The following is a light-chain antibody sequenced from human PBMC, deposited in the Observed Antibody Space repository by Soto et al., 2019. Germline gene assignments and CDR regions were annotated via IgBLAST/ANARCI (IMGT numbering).Light chain of an antibody. V-gene: IGKV3-20*01. Sequence: EIVLTQSPGTLSLSPGEIATLSVMASQSVSSSYLAWYQQKPGQAPRLLIHGASSRATGIPDRISGSGSGTDFTLTISRLEPEDFAVYYCQQYGSSPITFGQGTRLEIK. CDR2: GAS. J-gene: IGKJ5*01. CDR1: QSVSSSY. CDR3: QQYGSSPIT.